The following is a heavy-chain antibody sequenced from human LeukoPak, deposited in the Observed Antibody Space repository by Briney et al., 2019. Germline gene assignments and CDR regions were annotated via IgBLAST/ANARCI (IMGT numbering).Heavy chain of an antibody. Sequence: PSETLSLTCTVSGYSISSGYYWGWIRQPPGKGLEWIESIYYSGSTYYNPSLKSRVTISVDTSKNQFSLKVNSVIAADTAVYYCARGDVDPYVFDIWGQGTMVTVSS. CDR2: IYYSGST. J-gene: IGHJ3*02. CDR3: ARGDVDPYVFDI. CDR1: GYSISSGYY. D-gene: IGHD3-10*02. V-gene: IGHV4-38-2*02.